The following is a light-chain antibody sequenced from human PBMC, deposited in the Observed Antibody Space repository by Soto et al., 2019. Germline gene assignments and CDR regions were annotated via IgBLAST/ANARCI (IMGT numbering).Light chain of an antibody. CDR3: SSYTSSSTRV. CDR2: EVT. J-gene: IGLJ1*01. V-gene: IGLV2-14*01. CDR1: SSDVGGYNS. Sequence: QSSLTQPASVSGSAGQPITIACTGTSSDVGGYNSVSWYQQHPGKAPKLVIYEVTNRPSGISNRFSGSKSGNTASLTISGLQAEDEADYYCSSYTSSSTRVFGTGTKVTVL.